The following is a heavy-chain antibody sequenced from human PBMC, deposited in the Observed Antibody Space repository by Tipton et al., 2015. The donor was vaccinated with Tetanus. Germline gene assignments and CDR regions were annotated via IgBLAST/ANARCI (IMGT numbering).Heavy chain of an antibody. D-gene: IGHD6-19*01. J-gene: IGHJ4*02. Sequence: TLSLTCTVSGGSISSSSYYWGWIRQPPGKGLEWIGSIYYSGSTYYNPSLKSRVTIPVDTSKNQFSLKLRSVTAADTAVYYCARLSSGWSLDPLYYFDYWGQGTLVAVSS. CDR2: IYYSGST. CDR3: ARLSSGWSLDPLYYFDY. V-gene: IGHV4-39*01. CDR1: GGSISSSSYY.